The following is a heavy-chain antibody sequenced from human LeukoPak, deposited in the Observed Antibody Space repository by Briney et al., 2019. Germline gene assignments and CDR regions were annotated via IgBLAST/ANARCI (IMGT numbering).Heavy chain of an antibody. Sequence: PGGSLRLSCAASGFTFSDYSMNWVRQAPGKGLEWVASVNTVSSYIYYADSMRGRFTISRDNAKNSLFLQMTSLRAADTAVYYCARLTRNSDRSDFFYYYDHWGQGTLVTVSS. V-gene: IGHV3-21*01. J-gene: IGHJ4*02. CDR1: GFTFSDYS. D-gene: IGHD3-22*01. CDR3: ARLTRNSDRSDFFYYYDH. CDR2: VNTVSSYI.